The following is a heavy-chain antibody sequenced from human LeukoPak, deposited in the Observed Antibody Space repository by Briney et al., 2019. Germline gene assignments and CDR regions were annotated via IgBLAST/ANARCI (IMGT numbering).Heavy chain of an antibody. CDR2: MNPNSGNT. Sequence: ASVKVSCKASGYTFTSYDINWVRQATGQGLEWMGWMNPNSGNTGYAQKLQGRVTMTTDTSTSTAYMELRSLRSDDTAVYYCAREEDYDILTGYYSVLYYYGMDVWGQGTTVTVSS. V-gene: IGHV1-8*01. CDR1: GYTFTSYD. D-gene: IGHD3-9*01. CDR3: AREEDYDILTGYYSVLYYYGMDV. J-gene: IGHJ6*02.